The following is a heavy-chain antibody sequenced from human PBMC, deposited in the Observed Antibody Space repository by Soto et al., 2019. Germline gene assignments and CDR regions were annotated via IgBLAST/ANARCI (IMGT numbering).Heavy chain of an antibody. V-gene: IGHV1-18*01. CDR1: GYTFTSYG. CDR3: ARVRGYCSGGSCYSGGADY. CDR2: ISAYNGNT. D-gene: IGHD2-15*01. Sequence: ASVKVSCKASGYTFTSYGISWVRQAPGQGLEWMGWISAYNGNTNYAQKLQGRVTMTTDTSTSTAYIELRSLRSDDTAVYYCARVRGYCSGGSCYSGGADYWGQGTLVTVSS. J-gene: IGHJ4*02.